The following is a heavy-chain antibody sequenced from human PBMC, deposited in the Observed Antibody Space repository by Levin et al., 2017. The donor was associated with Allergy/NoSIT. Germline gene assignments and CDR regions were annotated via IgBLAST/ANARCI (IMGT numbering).Heavy chain of an antibody. CDR3: AREAGIAVAGWFDP. V-gene: IGHV3-30-3*01. Sequence: GGSLRLSCAASGFTFDDYAMHWVRQAPGKGLEWVAVISYDGSNKYYADSVKGRFTISRDNSKNTLYLQMNSLRAEDTAVYYCAREAGIAVAGWFDPWGQGTLVTVSS. D-gene: IGHD6-19*01. CDR1: GFTFDDYA. CDR2: ISYDGSNK. J-gene: IGHJ5*02.